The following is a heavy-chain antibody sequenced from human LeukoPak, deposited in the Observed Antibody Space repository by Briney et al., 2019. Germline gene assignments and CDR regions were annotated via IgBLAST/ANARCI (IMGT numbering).Heavy chain of an antibody. CDR2: ISGSGGST. CDR1: GFTFSSYG. V-gene: IGHV3-23*01. D-gene: IGHD5-18*01. J-gene: IGHJ4*02. CDR3: APPLEGQLWLMDY. Sequence: GGSLRLSCAASGFTFSSYGMSWVRQAPGKGLEWVSAISGSGGSTYYADSVKGRFTISRDNSKNTLYLQMNSLRAEDTAVYYCAPPLEGQLWLMDYWGQGTLVTVSS.